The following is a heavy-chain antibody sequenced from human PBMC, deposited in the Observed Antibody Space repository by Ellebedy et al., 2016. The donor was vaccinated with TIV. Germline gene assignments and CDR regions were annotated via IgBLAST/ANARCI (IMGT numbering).Heavy chain of an antibody. CDR1: GASITTTSYY. CDR2: IYASGTT. CDR3: ARRRFCSGGSCYRVYSFDY. D-gene: IGHD2-15*01. V-gene: IGHV4-39*01. J-gene: IGHJ4*02. Sequence: SETLSLXCDVSGASITTTSYYWGWIRQPPGKRLEWIGTIYASGTTYYNPSLQNRVAISVDASKNQFSLSLTSVTVADTAMYYCARRRFCSGGSCYRVYSFDYWGQGALVTVSS.